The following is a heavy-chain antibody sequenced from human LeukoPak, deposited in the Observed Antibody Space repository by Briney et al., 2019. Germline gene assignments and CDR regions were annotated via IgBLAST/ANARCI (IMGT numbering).Heavy chain of an antibody. CDR3: ARDSTFGGVIGYYYYYMDV. D-gene: IGHD3-16*02. J-gene: IGHJ6*03. Sequence: SETLSLTCTVSGGSISSYYWGWIRQPPGKGLEWIGSIYYSGSTYYNPSLKSRVTISVDTSKNQFSLKLSSVTAADTAVYYCARDSTFGGVIGYYYYYMDVWGKGTTVTVSS. V-gene: IGHV4-39*07. CDR1: GGSISSYY. CDR2: IYYSGST.